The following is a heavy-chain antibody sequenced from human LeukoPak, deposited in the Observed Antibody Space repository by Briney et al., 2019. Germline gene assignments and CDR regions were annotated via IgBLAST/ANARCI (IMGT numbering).Heavy chain of an antibody. D-gene: IGHD6-13*01. V-gene: IGHV4-59*01. J-gene: IGHJ5*02. CDR1: GGSISSYY. Sequence: SETLSLTCTVSGGSISSYYWSWIRQPPGKELEWIGYIYYSGSTNYNPSLKSRVTISVDTSNNQFSLKLSSVNAADTAVYYCARAPFPIAAATPTIWFDPWGQGTLVTVSS. CDR2: IYYSGST. CDR3: ARAPFPIAAATPTIWFDP.